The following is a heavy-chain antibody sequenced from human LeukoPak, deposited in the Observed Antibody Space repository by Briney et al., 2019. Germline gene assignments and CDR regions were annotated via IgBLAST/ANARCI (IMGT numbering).Heavy chain of an antibody. J-gene: IGHJ4*02. V-gene: IGHV3-21*01. CDR3: VRGDNRDQ. CDR1: GYDFSGYP. Sequence: GGSLSLSFFASGYDFSGYPFTWFRQAPGKGLEYVSSISKSSALKYYAESVRGRFTISRDNAENSLYLDMNNLGAEDTAVYFCVRGDNRDQWGQGTLVTVSS. CDR2: ISKSSALK. D-gene: IGHD2-2*01.